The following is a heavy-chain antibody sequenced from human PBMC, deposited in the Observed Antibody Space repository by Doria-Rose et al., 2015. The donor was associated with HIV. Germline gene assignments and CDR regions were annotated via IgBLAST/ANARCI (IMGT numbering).Heavy chain of an antibody. V-gene: IGHV2-26*01. CDR3: ARIKSSRWYHKYYFDF. J-gene: IGHJ4*02. Sequence: QESGPVLVKPTETLTLTCTVSGVSLSSPGMGVSWIRQPPGKALEWLANIFSDDESSYKSSLKSRLTISRVTSKRQVALTMTDMDPVDTATYYCARIKSSRWYHKYYFDFWGQGTLVIVSA. CDR2: IFSDDES. D-gene: IGHD6-13*01. CDR1: GVSLSSPGMG.